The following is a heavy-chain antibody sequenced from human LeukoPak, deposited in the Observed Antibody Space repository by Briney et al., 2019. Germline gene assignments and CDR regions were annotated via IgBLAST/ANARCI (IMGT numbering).Heavy chain of an antibody. CDR2: ISAYNGNT. D-gene: IGHD1-14*01. V-gene: IGHV1-18*01. CDR1: GYTFTSYG. J-gene: IGHJ6*02. CDR3: ARPDQYYYYGMDV. Sequence: GASVKVSCKASGYTFTSYGISWVRQTPGQGLEWMGWISAYNGNTNYAQKLQGRVTMTTDTSTSTAYMELRSLRSDDTAVYYCARPDQYYYYGMDVWAKGPRSPSP.